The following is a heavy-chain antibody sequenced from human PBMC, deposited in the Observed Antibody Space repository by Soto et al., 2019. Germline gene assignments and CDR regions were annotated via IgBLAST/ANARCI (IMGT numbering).Heavy chain of an antibody. CDR3: AREGRGKKAGYNGLVSLGY. CDR2: LIPIFNTT. V-gene: IGHV1-69*06. CDR1: GSRFSNYV. Sequence: QVQLVQSGAEVKTPGSSLKVSCTVSGSRFSNYVISWVRQAPGHGLEWLGRLIPIFNTTQDAQKFQGRVTITADKSTNTASLELSSLRSDDTAVYYCAREGRGKKAGYNGLVSLGYWGQGTLVTVSS. D-gene: IGHD2-2*02. J-gene: IGHJ4*02.